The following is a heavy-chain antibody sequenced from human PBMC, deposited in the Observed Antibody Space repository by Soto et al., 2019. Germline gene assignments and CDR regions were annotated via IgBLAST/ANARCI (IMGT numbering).Heavy chain of an antibody. CDR3: ATYYYDSSGYDPFDD. CDR1: GFIFSSYD. CDR2: ITTTGDT. Sequence: GGSLRLSCAASGFIFSSYDVHWVRQAPGKGLEWVSVITTTGDTYYAASVKGRFTISRENAENSLYLQMNSLRAEDAAVYYCATYYYDSSGYDPFDDWGQGILVTVFS. J-gene: IGHJ4*02. V-gene: IGHV3-13*01. D-gene: IGHD3-22*01.